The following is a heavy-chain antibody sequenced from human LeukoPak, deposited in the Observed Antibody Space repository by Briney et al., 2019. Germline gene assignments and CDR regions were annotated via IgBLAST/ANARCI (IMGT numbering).Heavy chain of an antibody. J-gene: IGHJ4*02. CDR2: ISYDGSDK. CDR1: RCTFRTYA. D-gene: IGHD3-9*01. Sequence: GRSLRLSCEASRCTFRTYAMHWVRQAPGKGLEWVAVISYDGSDKYYADSVKGRFTISRDNSKNTLYLQMNSLRAEDTAVYYCARDQGYDILTGLSDYWGQGTLVTVSS. CDR3: ARDQGYDILTGLSDY. V-gene: IGHV3-30*04.